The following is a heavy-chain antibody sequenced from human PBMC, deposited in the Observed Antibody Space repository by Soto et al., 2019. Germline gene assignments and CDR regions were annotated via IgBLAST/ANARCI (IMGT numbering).Heavy chain of an antibody. D-gene: IGHD6-19*01. CDR2: VYYTGST. CDR1: VGCISACY. V-gene: IGHV4-59*01. Sequence: SQRLCVPCSLGVGCISACYWSWIGQSPGKGPEWLGYVYYTGSTNYSPSLMSRVSISVDTSKNEFSLRLSSVTTADTAVYFGARSVAVPGAHIDYWGQGTKFTVSS. CDR3: ARSVAVPGAHIDY. J-gene: IGHJ4*02.